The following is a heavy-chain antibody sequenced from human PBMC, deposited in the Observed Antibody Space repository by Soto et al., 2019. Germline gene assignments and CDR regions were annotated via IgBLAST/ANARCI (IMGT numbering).Heavy chain of an antibody. CDR1: GGSISSSSYY. CDR2: SYNSWST. V-gene: IGHV4-39*01. J-gene: IGHJ4*02. Sequence: PAETLSLTCAVSGGSISSSSYYWVWIRQPPGKGLEWIGSSYNSWSTYYNPSLKRRVTISVDPSTNPFSLKLSYVTASDTAVYYCARVATMVRGVIEYWGKGTLVTVSS. CDR3: ARVATMVRGVIEY. D-gene: IGHD3-10*01.